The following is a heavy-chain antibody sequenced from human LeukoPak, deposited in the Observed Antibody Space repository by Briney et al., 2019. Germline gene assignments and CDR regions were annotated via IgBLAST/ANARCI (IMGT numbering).Heavy chain of an antibody. D-gene: IGHD3-10*01. CDR2: IYSDGRT. CDR1: GFTVSNKY. V-gene: IGHV3-53*01. Sequence: GGSLRLSCAASGFTVSNKYMTWVRQAPGKGLEWVSLIYSDGRTYYADSVKGRCTISRDNSKNTLYLQMNSLRVEDTAVYYCARVTVRGLTSAEYFQHWGQGTLVTVSS. CDR3: ARVTVRGLTSAEYFQH. J-gene: IGHJ1*01.